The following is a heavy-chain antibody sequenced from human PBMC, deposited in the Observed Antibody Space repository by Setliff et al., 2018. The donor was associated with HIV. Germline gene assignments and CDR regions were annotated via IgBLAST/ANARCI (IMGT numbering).Heavy chain of an antibody. CDR1: GFIFSSYA. D-gene: IGHD2-21*02. V-gene: IGHV3-30*04. CDR3: ARDATRGGDMDS. J-gene: IGHJ1*01. Sequence: GGSLRLSCAASGFIFSSYAMDWVRQAPGKGLEWVAVISYDGSKKYYADSVKGRFTISRDNSKNTLYLQMNSLRAEDTAVYYCARDATRGGDMDSWGPGTLVTVSS. CDR2: ISYDGSKK.